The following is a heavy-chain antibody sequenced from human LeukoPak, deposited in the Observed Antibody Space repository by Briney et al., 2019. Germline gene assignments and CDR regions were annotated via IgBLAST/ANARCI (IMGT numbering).Heavy chain of an antibody. CDR3: ARDSLFATTSGGSDY. V-gene: IGHV3-11*01. CDR2: ISSSGSTI. J-gene: IGHJ4*02. CDR1: GFTFSDYY. Sequence: PGGSLRLSCAASGFTFSDYYMSWIRQAPGKGPEWVSHISSSGSTIYYADSVKGRFTISRDNAKNSLYLQMNSLRAEDTAVYYCARDSLFATTSGGSDYWGQGTLVTVSS. D-gene: IGHD3-16*01.